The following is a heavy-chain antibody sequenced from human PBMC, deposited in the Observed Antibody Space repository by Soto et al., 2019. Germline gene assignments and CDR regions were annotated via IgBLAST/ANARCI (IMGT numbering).Heavy chain of an antibody. J-gene: IGHJ4*02. D-gene: IGHD6-19*01. CDR1: GGSISSSNW. CDR2: IYHSGST. V-gene: IGHV4-4*02. CDR3: ARVVTLGAVAGLKFDY. Sequence: QVQLQESGPGLVKPSGTLSLTCAVSGGSISSSNWWSWVRQPPGKGLEWIGEIYHSGSTNYNPSLKSRVPISVDKSKHQFSLTLSSVPAADTAVYYCARVVTLGAVAGLKFDYWGQGTLVTVSS.